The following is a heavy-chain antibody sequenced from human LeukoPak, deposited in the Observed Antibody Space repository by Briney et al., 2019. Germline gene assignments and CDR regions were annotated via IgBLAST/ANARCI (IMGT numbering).Heavy chain of an antibody. CDR3: ARDTIPDY. V-gene: IGHV3-7*01. CDR2: IKQDGSDK. D-gene: IGHD2-2*01. Sequence: GGSLRLSCAASGFIFSNYWMTWFRQAPGKGLEWVANIKQDGSDKHYVDSVKGRFTISRDNAKNSLYLQVNGLRAEDTAVYYCARDTIPDYWGQGTLVTVSS. J-gene: IGHJ4*02. CDR1: GFIFSNYW.